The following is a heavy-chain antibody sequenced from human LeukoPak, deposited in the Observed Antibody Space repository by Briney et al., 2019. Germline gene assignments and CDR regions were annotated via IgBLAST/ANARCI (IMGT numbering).Heavy chain of an antibody. V-gene: IGHV1-46*01. D-gene: IGHD6-6*01. CDR2: INPSGGST. CDR3: WSSSDHGDFDY. Sequence: ASVKVSCKASGYTFTSYGISWVRQAPGQGLEWMGIINPSGGSTSYAQKSQGRVTMTRDTSTSTAYMELSSLRSEDTAVYYCWSSSDHGDFDYWGQGTLVTVSS. CDR1: GYTFTSYG. J-gene: IGHJ4*02.